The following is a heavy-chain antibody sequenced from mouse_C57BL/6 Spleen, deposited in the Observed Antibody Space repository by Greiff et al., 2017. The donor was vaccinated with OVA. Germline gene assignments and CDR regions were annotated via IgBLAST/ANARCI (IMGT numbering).Heavy chain of an antibody. CDR2: IHPNSGST. CDR3: ARPYDYDAAWLAY. CDR1: GYTFTSYW. J-gene: IGHJ3*01. V-gene: IGHV1-64*01. D-gene: IGHD2-4*01. Sequence: QVQLQQPGAELVKPGASVKLSCKASGYTFTSYWMHWVKQRPGQGLEWIGMIHPNSGSTNYNEKFKSKATLTVDKSSSTAYMQLSSLTSEDSAVYYGARPYDYDAAWLAYWGQGTLVTVSA.